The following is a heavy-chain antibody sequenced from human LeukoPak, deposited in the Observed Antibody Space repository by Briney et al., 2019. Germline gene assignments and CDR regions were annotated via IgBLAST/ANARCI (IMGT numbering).Heavy chain of an antibody. J-gene: IGHJ3*02. CDR3: ATISAQTFDT. V-gene: IGHV3-7*01. D-gene: IGHD5-24*01. Sequence: GGSLRLSCVGSGFSFRSHWVNWVRQSPGKGLEWVANIKPDGSDKYYVDSARGRFTVSRDNAKNSAFLQMNSLRAEDTAIYYCATISAQTFDTWGQGTLVSVSS. CDR2: IKPDGSDK. CDR1: GFSFRSHW.